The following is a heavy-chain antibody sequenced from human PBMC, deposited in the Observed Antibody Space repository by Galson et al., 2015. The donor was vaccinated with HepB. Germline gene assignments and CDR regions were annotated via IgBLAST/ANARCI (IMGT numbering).Heavy chain of an antibody. J-gene: IGHJ4*02. D-gene: IGHD5-12*01. CDR2: IYSGDRT. CDR3: ARGTSGHDC. CDR1: GFSVSDSF. Sequence: SLRLSCAASGFSVSDSFMSWVRQAPGKGLEWVSIIYSGDRTFYTDSVKGRFGISRDKSRNTMYLQMNSLKGDDMAVYYCARGTSGHDCWGQGTLVTVSP. V-gene: IGHV3-53*01.